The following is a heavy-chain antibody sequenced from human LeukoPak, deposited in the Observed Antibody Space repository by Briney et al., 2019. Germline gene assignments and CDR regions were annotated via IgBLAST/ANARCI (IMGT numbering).Heavy chain of an antibody. J-gene: IGHJ4*02. Sequence: GGSLRLSCAASGFTASSLAMSWVRQAPGKGLEWVSGIGGTGSSPYYADSVKGRSTISRDNSKNTLYLQINSLRAEDTAVYYCATQTGYYYDSSGFYKFDYWGQGTLVTVSS. V-gene: IGHV3-23*01. D-gene: IGHD3-22*01. CDR2: IGGTGSSP. CDR1: GFTASSLA. CDR3: ATQTGYYYDSSGFYKFDY.